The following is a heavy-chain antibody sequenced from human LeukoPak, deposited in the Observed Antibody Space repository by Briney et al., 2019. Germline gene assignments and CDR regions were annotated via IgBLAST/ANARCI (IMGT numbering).Heavy chain of an antibody. V-gene: IGHV4-61*02. CDR1: GGSISSGSYY. Sequence: SETLSLTCTVAGGSISSGSYYASWIRQPAGKGLEWIGRIYTSGSTNYNPSLKSRVIISVDTSKNQFSLKLSSVTAADTAVYYCARGVRITYSSGWYYFDYWGQGTLVTVSS. CDR2: IYTSGST. D-gene: IGHD6-19*01. J-gene: IGHJ4*02. CDR3: ARGVRITYSSGWYYFDY.